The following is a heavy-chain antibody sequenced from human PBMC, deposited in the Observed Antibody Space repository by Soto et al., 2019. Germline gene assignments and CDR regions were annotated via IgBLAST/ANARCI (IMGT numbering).Heavy chain of an antibody. CDR1: GFTFSTYT. D-gene: IGHD3-22*01. CDR2: ISSSSSYR. CDR3: ARVVDYYDPYYYYGMDV. J-gene: IGHJ6*02. Sequence: GGSLRLSCAASGFTFSTYTMNWVHQAPGKGLEWVSSISSSSSYRYYTDSVKGRFTISRDNAKNSLYLQMNSLRAEDTAVYYCARVVDYYDPYYYYGMDVWGQGTTVTVSS. V-gene: IGHV3-21*01.